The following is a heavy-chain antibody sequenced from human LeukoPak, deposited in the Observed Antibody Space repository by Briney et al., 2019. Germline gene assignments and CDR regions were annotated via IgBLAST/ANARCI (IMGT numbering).Heavy chain of an antibody. CDR2: INWNGGST. J-gene: IGHJ6*04. D-gene: IGHD3-10*02. V-gene: IGHV3-20*04. Sequence: GGSLRLSCAASGFTFDDYGLSWVRQAPGEGLEWVSGINWNGGSTGYADSVKGRFTISRDNAKNSLYLQMNSLRAEDTAVYYCAELGITMIGGVWGKGTTVTISS. CDR1: GFTFDDYG. CDR3: AELGITMIGGV.